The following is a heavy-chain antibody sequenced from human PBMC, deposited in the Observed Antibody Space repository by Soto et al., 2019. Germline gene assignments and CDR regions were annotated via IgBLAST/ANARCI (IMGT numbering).Heavy chain of an antibody. Sequence: QVQLVESGGGVVQPGKSLRLSCAASGFTFSSYGMHWVRQAPGKGLEWVGLISYDGNNKFYADSVKGRFTISRDNSKNMLFLQMNSLRAEDTALYYCAKDIEEVVYYYGMDVWGQGTTVTVSS. D-gene: IGHD1-26*01. J-gene: IGHJ6*02. CDR3: AKDIEEVVYYYGMDV. CDR2: ISYDGNNK. V-gene: IGHV3-30*18. CDR1: GFTFSSYG.